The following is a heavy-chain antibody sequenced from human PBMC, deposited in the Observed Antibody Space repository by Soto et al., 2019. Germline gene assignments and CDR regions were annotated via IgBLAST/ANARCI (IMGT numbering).Heavy chain of an antibody. CDR1: GFTFSSYG. CDR2: IWYDGSNK. CDR3: ASSRIAAAGSESFDY. J-gene: IGHJ4*02. V-gene: IGHV3-33*01. Sequence: QVQLVESGGGVVQPGRSLRLSCAASGFTFSSYGMHWVRQAPGKGLERVAVIWYDGSNKYYADSVKGRFTISRDNSKNPLYLQMNSLRAEDTAVYYCASSRIAAAGSESFDYWGQGTLVTVSS. D-gene: IGHD6-13*01.